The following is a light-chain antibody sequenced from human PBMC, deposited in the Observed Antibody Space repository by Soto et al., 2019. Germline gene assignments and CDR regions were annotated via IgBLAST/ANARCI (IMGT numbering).Light chain of an antibody. CDR1: QSVSSNF. Sequence: EIVLTQSPGTLSLSPGDRATLSCRASQSVSSNFLAWYQQKPGQAPRLLIYGASIRATGIPHRFSGSGSGTDVTLTIRRLEPEDFAMYFFHQDGSSPRTFGQGTKVEIK. V-gene: IGKV3-20*01. CDR3: HQDGSSPRT. CDR2: GAS. J-gene: IGKJ1*01.